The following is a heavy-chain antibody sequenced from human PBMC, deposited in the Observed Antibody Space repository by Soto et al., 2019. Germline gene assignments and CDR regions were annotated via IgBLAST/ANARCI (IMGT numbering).Heavy chain of an antibody. Sequence: SETLSLTCTFSGGSISSSIYYWGWIRQPPGKGLEWIGSIYYSGSTYYNPSLKSRVTISVDTSMNQFSLKLSSVTAADTAVYYCARHLPYYYDSSGYYPFDYWGQGTLVTVSS. CDR1: GGSISSSIYY. J-gene: IGHJ4*02. D-gene: IGHD3-22*01. CDR2: IYYSGST. V-gene: IGHV4-39*01. CDR3: ARHLPYYYDSSGYYPFDY.